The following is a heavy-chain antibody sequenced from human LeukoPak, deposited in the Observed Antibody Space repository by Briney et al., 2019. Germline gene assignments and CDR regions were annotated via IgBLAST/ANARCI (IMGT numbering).Heavy chain of an antibody. CDR2: IYYSGST. V-gene: IGHV4-59*01. Sequence: SETLSLTCTVSGVSISSYYWSWIRQPPGKGLEWIGYIYYSGSTNYNPSLKSRVTISVDTSKNQFSLKLSSVTAADTAVYYCARVSPVAGDGYYYYGMDVWGQGTTVTVSS. CDR1: GVSISSYY. CDR3: ARVSPVAGDGYYYYGMDV. D-gene: IGHD6-19*01. J-gene: IGHJ6*02.